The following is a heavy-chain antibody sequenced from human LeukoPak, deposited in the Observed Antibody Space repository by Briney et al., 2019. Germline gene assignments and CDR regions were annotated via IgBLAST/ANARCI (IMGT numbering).Heavy chain of an antibody. CDR1: EQSFTSYW. CDR3: ARRGTMTTVTPVAFDI. Sequence: GESLKLSCQGSEQSFTSYWIAWVRQMPGKGLEWMGIIYPSDSNIRYSPSFQGQVTISADKSISTAYLHWSSLKASDTAMYYCARRGTMTTVTPVAFDIWGQGTMVTVSS. J-gene: IGHJ3*02. V-gene: IGHV5-51*01. D-gene: IGHD4-17*01. CDR2: IYPSDSNI.